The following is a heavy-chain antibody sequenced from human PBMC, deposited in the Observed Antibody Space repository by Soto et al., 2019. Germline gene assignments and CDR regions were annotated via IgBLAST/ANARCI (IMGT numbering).Heavy chain of an antibody. CDR2: IKSKTDGGTT. D-gene: IGHD5-18*01. Sequence: EVQLVESGGGLVKPGGSLRLSCAASGFTFSNAWMSWVRQAPGKGLEWVGRIKSKTDGGTTDYAAPVKGRFTISRDDSKNTLYLEMNSLKTEDTAVYYCTTTRWIQLWCFDYWGQGTLVTVSS. CDR1: GFTFSNAW. V-gene: IGHV3-15*01. J-gene: IGHJ4*02. CDR3: TTTRWIQLWCFDY.